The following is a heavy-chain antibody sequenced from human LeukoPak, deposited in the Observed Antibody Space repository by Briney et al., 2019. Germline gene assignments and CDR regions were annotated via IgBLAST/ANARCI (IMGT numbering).Heavy chain of an antibody. V-gene: IGHV3-30-3*01. CDR2: ISYDGSNK. D-gene: IGHD3-16*02. Sequence: GGSLRLSCAASGFTFSSYWMHWVRQAPGKGLEWVAVISYDGSNKYYADSVKGRFTISRDNSKNTLYLQMNSLRAEDTAVYYCARVGDDYVWGSYRYTAHNWFDPWGQGTLVTVSS. CDR3: ARVGDDYVWGSYRYTAHNWFDP. CDR1: GFTFSSYW. J-gene: IGHJ5*02.